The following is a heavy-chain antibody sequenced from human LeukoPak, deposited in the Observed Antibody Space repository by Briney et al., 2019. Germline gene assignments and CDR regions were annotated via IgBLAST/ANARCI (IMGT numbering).Heavy chain of an antibody. CDR1: GFTFSSYW. CDR3: ARDLGGSQTS. CDR2: IKQDGGEK. J-gene: IGHJ4*02. Sequence: GGSLRLSCAASGFTFSSYWMTWVRQAPGKGLEWVANIKQDGGEKYCVDSVKGRFTISRDNAKNSLYLQMNSLRAEDTAIYYCARDLGGSQTSWGQGTLVTVFS. D-gene: IGHD1-26*01. V-gene: IGHV3-7*01.